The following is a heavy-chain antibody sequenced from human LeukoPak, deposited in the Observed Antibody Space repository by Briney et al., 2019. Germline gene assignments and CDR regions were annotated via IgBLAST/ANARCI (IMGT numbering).Heavy chain of an antibody. J-gene: IGHJ6*02. CDR1: GFTFNNYW. CDR3: ARRGTGHGMDV. CDR2: INNDGSSA. Sequence: GGSLRLSCAASGFTFNNYWIHWVRQVPGKGLVWVSRINNDGSSASYVDSVKGRFTISRDNAKNTLFLQMNSLRAEDTAVYFCARRGTGHGMDVWGQGTTVIVSS. D-gene: IGHD1-1*01. V-gene: IGHV3-74*01.